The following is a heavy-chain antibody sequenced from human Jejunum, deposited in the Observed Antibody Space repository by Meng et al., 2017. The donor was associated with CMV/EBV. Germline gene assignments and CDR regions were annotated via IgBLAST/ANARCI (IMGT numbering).Heavy chain of an antibody. Sequence: QFQLVHAGAEVKKPGASVRVSCKASGYTFTHHGISWIRQATGQGLEWMGWISCYNGDTNYAQKLQGRVTMTTDTSTNTAYMDLRGLRSDDTAVYYCAASSSSWYQNWFDPWGQGTLVTVSS. CDR1: GYTFTHHG. J-gene: IGHJ5*02. CDR3: AASSSSWYQNWFDP. D-gene: IGHD6-13*01. CDR2: ISCYNGDT. V-gene: IGHV1-18*01.